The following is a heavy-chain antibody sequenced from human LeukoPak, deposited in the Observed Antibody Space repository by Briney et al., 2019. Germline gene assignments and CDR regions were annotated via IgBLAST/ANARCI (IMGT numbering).Heavy chain of an antibody. J-gene: IGHJ5*02. CDR3: ARDTSTTMIRGVITKGGWLDP. V-gene: IGHV3-48*02. CDR2: ISSSGSTK. D-gene: IGHD3-10*01. CDR1: GFTFSTYN. Sequence: GGSLRLSCAASGFTFSTYNMNWVRQAPGKGLEWVSYISSSGSTKYYADSVKGRFTISRDNVKNSLFLQMNSLSDEDTAVYYCARDTSTTMIRGVITKGGWLDPWGQGTLVTVSS.